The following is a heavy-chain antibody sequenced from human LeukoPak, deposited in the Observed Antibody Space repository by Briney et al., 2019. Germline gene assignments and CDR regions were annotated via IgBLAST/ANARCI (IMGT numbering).Heavy chain of an antibody. J-gene: IGHJ4*02. D-gene: IGHD3-16*01. Sequence: GASLNVSCKASGYTFNSHGISWIRQAPGQGPEWMGWISGDYGYTKYAQKFQGRVTMTTDTSTDTSYMELRSLRSDDTAVYYCARNKTTGGGGFDYWGQGTLITVS. V-gene: IGHV1-18*04. CDR1: GYTFNSHG. CDR3: ARNKTTGGGGFDY. CDR2: ISGDYGYT.